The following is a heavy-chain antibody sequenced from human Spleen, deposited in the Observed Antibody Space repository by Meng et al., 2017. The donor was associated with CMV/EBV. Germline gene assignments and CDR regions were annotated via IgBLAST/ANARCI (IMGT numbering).Heavy chain of an antibody. V-gene: IGHV3-21*01. CDR1: GFIFGSYG. J-gene: IGHJ4*02. CDR2: ISSSGNYI. Sequence: GGSLRLSCAGTGFIFGSYGMNWVRQAPGKGLEWVSSISSSGNYIYYTDSVKGRFTISRNNAKNSLYLQMNSLRAEDTAVYYCARGLGLSYFDYWGQGTLVTVSS. D-gene: IGHD2/OR15-2a*01. CDR3: ARGLGLSYFDY.